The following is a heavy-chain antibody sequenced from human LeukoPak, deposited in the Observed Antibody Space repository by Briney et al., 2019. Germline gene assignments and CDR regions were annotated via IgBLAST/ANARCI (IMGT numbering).Heavy chain of an antibody. CDR3: ERAGVTMVPGVISHPYDAFDI. CDR2: IYSGGST. CDR1: GFTFRSYS. V-gene: IGHV3-53*01. Sequence: PGGSLRLSCAASGFTFRSYSMHWVRQAPGKGLEWVSVIYSGGSTYYADSAKGRFTISRDNSKNTLYLQMTSLRAEETAAYYYERAGVTMVPGVISHPYDAFDIWGQGTMVTVSS. D-gene: IGHD3-10*01. J-gene: IGHJ3*02.